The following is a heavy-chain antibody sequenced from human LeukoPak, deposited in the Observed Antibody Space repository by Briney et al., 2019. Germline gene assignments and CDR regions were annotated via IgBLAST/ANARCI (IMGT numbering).Heavy chain of an antibody. D-gene: IGHD4-17*01. CDR1: GFTFTSSA. Sequence: TSVKVSCKASGFTFTSSAVQWVRQARGQRLEWIGWIVVGSGNTNHAQKFQERVTITRDMSTSTAYMELSSLGSEDTAVYYCAAESTVTTFDYWGQGTLVTVSS. CDR3: AAESTVTTFDY. CDR2: IVVGSGNT. J-gene: IGHJ4*02. V-gene: IGHV1-58*01.